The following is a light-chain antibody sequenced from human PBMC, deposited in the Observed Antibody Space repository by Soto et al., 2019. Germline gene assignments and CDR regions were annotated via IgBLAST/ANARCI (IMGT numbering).Light chain of an antibody. J-gene: IGKJ1*01. CDR2: GVS. CDR1: QSVSVNS. Sequence: EIVLTQSPGTLSLSAGERVTLSCRASQSVSVNSLAWYQQKPGQAPRLLIYGVSSRATGIPDRFSGSGSGTDFTLTISRLEPEDFAVYYCHQYGISPPRTFGQGTKVDI. V-gene: IGKV3-20*01. CDR3: HQYGISPPRT.